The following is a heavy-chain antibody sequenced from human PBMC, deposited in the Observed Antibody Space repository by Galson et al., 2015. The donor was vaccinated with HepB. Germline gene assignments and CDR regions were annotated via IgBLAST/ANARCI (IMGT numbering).Heavy chain of an antibody. Sequence: LRLSCAASGFTFSSYAMHWVRQAPGTGLEWVAVISYDGSNKYYADSVKGRFTISRDNSKNTLYLQMNSLRAEDTAVYYCARDRDATGYYYYMDVWGKGTTVTVSS. CDR2: ISYDGSNK. V-gene: IGHV3-30-3*01. D-gene: IGHD3-10*01. J-gene: IGHJ6*03. CDR3: ARDRDATGYYYYMDV. CDR1: GFTFSSYA.